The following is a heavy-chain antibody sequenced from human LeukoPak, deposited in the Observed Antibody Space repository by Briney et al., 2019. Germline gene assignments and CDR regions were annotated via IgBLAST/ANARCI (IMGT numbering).Heavy chain of an antibody. CDR2: IKQDGSEK. D-gene: IGHD2-2*01. CDR1: GSTFSSYW. Sequence: GGSLRLSCAASGSTFSSYWMSWVRQAPGKGLEWVANIKQDGSEKYYVDSVKGRFTISRDNAKNSLYLQMNSLRAEDTAVYYCARVEGYCSSTSCRPNYFDLWGRGTLVTVSS. CDR3: ARVEGYCSSTSCRPNYFDL. V-gene: IGHV3-7*01. J-gene: IGHJ2*01.